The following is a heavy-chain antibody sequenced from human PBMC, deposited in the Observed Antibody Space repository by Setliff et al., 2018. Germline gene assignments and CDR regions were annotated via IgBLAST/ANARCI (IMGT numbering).Heavy chain of an antibody. CDR3: ATERRQQLLPEHDALDI. CDR2: INPNSGGT. CDR1: GYTFTSYG. J-gene: IGHJ3*02. Sequence: GASVKVSCKASGYTFTSYGISWVRQAPGQGLEWMGWINPNSGGTNYAQKFQGWVTMTRDTSISTAYMELSSLRSEDTAVYYCATERRQQLLPEHDALDIWGQGTMVTVSS. D-gene: IGHD6-13*01. V-gene: IGHV1-2*04.